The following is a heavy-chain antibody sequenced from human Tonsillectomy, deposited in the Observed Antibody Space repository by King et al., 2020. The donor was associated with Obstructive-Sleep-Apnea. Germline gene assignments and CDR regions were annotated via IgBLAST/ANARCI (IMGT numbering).Heavy chain of an antibody. D-gene: IGHD3-10*01. V-gene: IGHV3-74*01. J-gene: IGHJ4*02. Sequence: VQLVESGGGLVQPGGSLRLSCAASGFTFSSYWMHWVRQAPGKGLVWVSRINSDGSSTSYADSVKGRFTISRDNAKNTVYLQMNSLRAEDTSVYYCARALYGSGKLFDYWGQGTLVTDSS. CDR2: INSDGSST. CDR3: ARALYGSGKLFDY. CDR1: GFTFSSYW.